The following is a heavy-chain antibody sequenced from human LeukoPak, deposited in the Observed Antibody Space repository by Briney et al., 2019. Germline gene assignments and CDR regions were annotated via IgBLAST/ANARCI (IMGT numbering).Heavy chain of an antibody. CDR3: ARGYNYANDFDS. CDR1: GFTFSNYW. Sequence: GGSLRLSCVASGFTFSNYWMHWVRHTPGEGLVWVSRITSDGAATTYADSVKGRFSISRDNAKNTLYLQMNSLRVEDMALYYCARGYNYANDFDSWGQGTLVSVSS. CDR2: ITSDGAAT. D-gene: IGHD5-24*01. V-gene: IGHV3-74*01. J-gene: IGHJ4*02.